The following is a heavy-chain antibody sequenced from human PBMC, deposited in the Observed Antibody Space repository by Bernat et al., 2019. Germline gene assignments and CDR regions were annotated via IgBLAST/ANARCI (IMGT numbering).Heavy chain of an antibody. CDR3: ARIRDTAMVTLFGY. CDR2: IDWDDDK. D-gene: IGHD5-18*01. CDR1: GFSLSTSGMC. J-gene: IGHJ4*02. V-gene: IGHV2-70*15. Sequence: QVTLRESGPALVKPTQTLTLTCTFSGFSLSTSGMCVSWIRQPPGKALEWLARIDWDDDKYYSTSLKTRLTISKDTSKNQVVLTMTNMDPVDTATYYCARIRDTAMVTLFGYWGQGTLVTVSS.